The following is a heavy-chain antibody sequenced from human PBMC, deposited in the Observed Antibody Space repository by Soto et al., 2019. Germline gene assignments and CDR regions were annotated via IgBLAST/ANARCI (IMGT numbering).Heavy chain of an antibody. CDR2: ISSSSSTI. V-gene: IGHV3-48*02. CDR1: GFTFSSYS. D-gene: IGHD1-26*01. Sequence: EVQLVESGGGLVQPGGSLRLSCAASGFTFSSYSMNWVRQAPGTGLEWVSYISSSSSTIYYAASVKGRCTISRDKAKNSRYLQMNSLRDEDTAGYDCAREGGRLGYWGQGPLVTVSA. CDR3: AREGGRLGY. J-gene: IGHJ4*02.